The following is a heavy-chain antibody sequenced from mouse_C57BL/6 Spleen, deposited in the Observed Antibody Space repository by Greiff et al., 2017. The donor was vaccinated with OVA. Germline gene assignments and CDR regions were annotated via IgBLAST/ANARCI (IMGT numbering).Heavy chain of an antibody. CDR3: ARDRGNYGNYDAMDY. V-gene: IGHV1-39*01. Sequence: EVKLMESGPELVKPGASVKISCKASGYSFTDYNMNWVKQSNGKSLEWIGVINPNYGTTSYNQKFKGKATLTVDQSSSTAYMQLNSLTSEDSAVYYCARDRGNYGNYDAMDYWGQGTSVTVSS. CDR1: GYSFTDYN. J-gene: IGHJ4*01. D-gene: IGHD2-1*01. CDR2: INPNYGTT.